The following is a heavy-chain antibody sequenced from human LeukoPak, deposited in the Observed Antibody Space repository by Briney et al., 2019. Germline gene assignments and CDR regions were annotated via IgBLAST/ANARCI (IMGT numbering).Heavy chain of an antibody. J-gene: IGHJ6*03. CDR2: ISNSGDTI. V-gene: IGHV3-48*03. CDR3: ARAPLGYCSGGSCYPDYYMDV. D-gene: IGHD2-15*01. Sequence: GGSLRLSCAASGFTFNTYELNWVRQAPGKGLEWLAHISNSGDTIHYATSVEDRFTISRDNANNSLFLQMNSLRAEDTAVYYCARAPLGYCSGGSCYPDYYMDVWGKGTTVTVSS. CDR1: GFTFNTYE.